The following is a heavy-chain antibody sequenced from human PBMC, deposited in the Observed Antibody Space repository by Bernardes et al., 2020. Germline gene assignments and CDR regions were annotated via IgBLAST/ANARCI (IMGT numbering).Heavy chain of an antibody. CDR1: GYTLTELS. Sequence: ASVKVSCKVSGYTLTELSMHWVRQAPGKGLEWMGGFDPEDGETIYAQKFQGRVTMTEDTSTDTAYMELSSLRSEDTAVYYCATGPRDIVLMVYAYFDYWGQGTLVTVSS. J-gene: IGHJ4*02. CDR3: ATGPRDIVLMVYAYFDY. V-gene: IGHV1-24*01. D-gene: IGHD2-8*01. CDR2: FDPEDGET.